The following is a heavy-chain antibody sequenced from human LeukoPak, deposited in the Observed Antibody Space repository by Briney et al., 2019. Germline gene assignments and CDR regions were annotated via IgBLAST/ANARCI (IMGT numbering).Heavy chain of an antibody. CDR2: FGAAGGT. V-gene: IGHV3-13*01. CDR3: ARGWERGFDC. Sequence: PGGSLRLSCAASGFTLSIHDMVWVRQISGKGLEWVSAFGAAGGTYYPGSVKGRFTISRENAKNSLYLQMNSLRVGDTAVYYCARGWERGFDCWGQGTLVTVSS. D-gene: IGHD1-26*01. CDR1: GFTLSIHD. J-gene: IGHJ4*02.